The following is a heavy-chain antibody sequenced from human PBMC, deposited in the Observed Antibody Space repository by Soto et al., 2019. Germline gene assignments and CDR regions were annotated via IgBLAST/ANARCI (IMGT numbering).Heavy chain of an antibody. J-gene: IGHJ6*02. CDR1: GYTLTELS. D-gene: IGHD6-19*01. Sequence: GXSVKVSYKVSGYTLTELSMHLVRHSPGKGLEWMGGFDPEDGETIYAQKFQGRVTMTEDTSTDTAYMELSSLRSEDTAVYYCATVSPIAVAGIYYYYGMDVWGQGTTVTVSS. V-gene: IGHV1-24*01. CDR2: FDPEDGET. CDR3: ATVSPIAVAGIYYYYGMDV.